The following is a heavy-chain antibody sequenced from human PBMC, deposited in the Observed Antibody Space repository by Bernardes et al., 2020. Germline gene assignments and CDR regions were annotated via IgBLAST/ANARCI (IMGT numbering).Heavy chain of an antibody. J-gene: IGHJ6*02. CDR3: ASAFCGGDCYSYYYYGMDV. CDR1: GYTFTSYA. D-gene: IGHD2-21*01. V-gene: IGHV1-3*01. Sequence: ASVKVSCKASGYTFTSYAMHWVRQAPGQRLEWMGWINAGNGNTKYSQKFQGRVTITRDTSASTAYMELSSLRSEDTAVYYCASAFCGGDCYSYYYYGMDVWGQGATVTVSS. CDR2: INAGNGNT.